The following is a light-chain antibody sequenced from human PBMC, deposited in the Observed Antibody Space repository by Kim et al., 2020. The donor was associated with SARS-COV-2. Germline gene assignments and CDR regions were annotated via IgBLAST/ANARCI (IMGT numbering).Light chain of an antibody. CDR2: DAS. CDR1: KSVDRK. CDR3: QHYNNWPYT. Sequence: VSPGERATLSCRASKSVDRKVAWYQQKAGQAPRLLNYDASTRATGIAATFSGSGSGTDFTLTISSLQSEDFANYYCQHYNNWPYTFGQGTKLEI. V-gene: IGKV3-15*01. J-gene: IGKJ2*01.